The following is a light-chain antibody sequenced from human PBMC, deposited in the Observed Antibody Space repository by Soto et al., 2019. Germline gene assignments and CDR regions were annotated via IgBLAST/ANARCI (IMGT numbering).Light chain of an antibody. V-gene: IGKV3-20*01. Sequence: EVVLTQSPGTLSVFPGERATLSCRASRSFSSVFLAWYQQKPGQAPRLLIYGASSRASGIPDRFSGSGSGTDFTLTINRVEPEDFALYYCQHYSSSPMDTCGQGTKREIK. CDR2: GAS. CDR3: QHYSSSPMDT. CDR1: RSFSSVF. J-gene: IGKJ2*01.